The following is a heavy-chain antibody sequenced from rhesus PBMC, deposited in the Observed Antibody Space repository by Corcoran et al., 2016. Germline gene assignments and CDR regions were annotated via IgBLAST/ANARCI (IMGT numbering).Heavy chain of an antibody. V-gene: IGHV1-111*02. CDR3: ATEGGVATLPGY. Sequence: EVQLVQSGAEVKTPGASVKISCKASGYTLTDYYLPWVRPAPGKGLEWMGRVEPKEGEAKNARKFQDRVNITAETSTDTAYMELSSRRSEDTAVYYCATEGGVATLPGYWGQGVLVTVSS. J-gene: IGHJ4*01. CDR1: GYTLTDYY. D-gene: IGHD4-29*01. CDR2: VEPKEGEA.